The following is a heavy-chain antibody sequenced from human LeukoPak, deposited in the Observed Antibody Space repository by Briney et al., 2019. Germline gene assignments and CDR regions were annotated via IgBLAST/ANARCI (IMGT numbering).Heavy chain of an antibody. V-gene: IGHV4-30-2*01. Sequence: SETLSLTCTVSGGSISSGGYYWSWIRQPPGKGLEWIGYIYHSGSTYYNPSLKSRVTISVDRSKNQFSLKLSSVTAADTAVYYCARGTMIVVVTPELGAFDIWGQGTMVTVSS. D-gene: IGHD3-22*01. CDR3: ARGTMIVVVTPELGAFDI. CDR1: GGSISSGGYY. J-gene: IGHJ3*02. CDR2: IYHSGST.